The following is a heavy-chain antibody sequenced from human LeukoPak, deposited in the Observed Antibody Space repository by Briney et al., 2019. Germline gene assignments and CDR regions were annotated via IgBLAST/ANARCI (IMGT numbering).Heavy chain of an antibody. CDR1: GGSFSGCY. CDR2: INHSGST. D-gene: IGHD2-2*03. CDR3: ARGAGYCSSTSCYFDY. V-gene: IGHV4-34*01. Sequence: PSETLSLTCAVYGGSFSGCYWSWIRQPPGKGLEWIGEINHSGSTNYNPSLKSRVTISVDTSKNQFSLKLSSVTAADTAVYYCARGAGYCSSTSCYFDYWGQGTLVTVSS. J-gene: IGHJ4*02.